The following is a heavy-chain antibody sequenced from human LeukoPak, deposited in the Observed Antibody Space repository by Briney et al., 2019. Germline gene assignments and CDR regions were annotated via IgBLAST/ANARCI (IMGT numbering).Heavy chain of an antibody. CDR1: DGSFSGYY. Sequence: SETLSLTCAVYDGSFSGYYWSWIRQSPGKGLEWIGEINRRGSTNYNPSLQSQITISMDTSKNQFSLKLSSVTAADTAIYYCARYVRHYYDRGTFDIWGQGTLVTVSS. D-gene: IGHD3-22*01. V-gene: IGHV4-34*01. CDR3: ARYVRHYYDRGTFDI. CDR2: INRRGST. J-gene: IGHJ3*02.